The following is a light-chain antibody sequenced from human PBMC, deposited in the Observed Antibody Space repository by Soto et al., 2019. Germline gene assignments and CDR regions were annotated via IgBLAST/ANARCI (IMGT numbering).Light chain of an antibody. CDR2: GAS. CDR1: QSVSSN. V-gene: IGKV3-15*01. CDR3: QQYNNWPYT. Sequence: EIVMTQSPATLSVSPGERATLSCRASQSVSSNLAWYQQKPGQAPRLLIYGASTRDTGIPARFSGSGSGTEFTLTISSLQSEDFAVYYCQQYNNWPYTFGQGTKVDIK. J-gene: IGKJ2*01.